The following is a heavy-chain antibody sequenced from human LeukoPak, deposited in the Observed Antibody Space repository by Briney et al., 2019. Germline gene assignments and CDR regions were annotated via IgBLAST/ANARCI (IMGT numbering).Heavy chain of an antibody. CDR3: AKGERYCSSTSCYTFVD. V-gene: IGHV3-23*01. D-gene: IGHD2-2*02. CDR2: ISCSGGRT. J-gene: IGHJ4*02. CDR1: GCTFSSSA. Sequence: GRSLRLSCAASGCTFSSSAMSWVRPPPGKGLGWVSAISCSGGRTYYADSVKGRFTISRDNSKNTLYLQMNSLRAEDTAVYYCAKGERYCSSTSCYTFVDWGQGTLVTVSS.